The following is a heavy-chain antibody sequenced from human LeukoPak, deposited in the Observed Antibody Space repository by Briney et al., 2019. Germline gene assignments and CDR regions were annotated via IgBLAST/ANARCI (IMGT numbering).Heavy chain of an antibody. J-gene: IGHJ6*03. D-gene: IGHD3-10*01. Sequence: GGSLRLSCAASGFTFSSYGMHWVRQAPGKGLEWVAFIRYDGSNKYYADSVKGRFTISRDNSKNTLYLQMNSLRAEDTAVYYCAKDGFMVRGVIGYYMDVWGKGTTVTVSS. CDR1: GFTFSSYG. CDR3: AKDGFMVRGVIGYYMDV. V-gene: IGHV3-30*02. CDR2: IRYDGSNK.